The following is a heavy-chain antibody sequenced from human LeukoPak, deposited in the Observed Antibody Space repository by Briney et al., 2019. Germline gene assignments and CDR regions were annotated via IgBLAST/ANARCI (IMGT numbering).Heavy chain of an antibody. CDR3: ARRMIFDAFDI. J-gene: IGHJ3*02. D-gene: IGHD3-16*01. V-gene: IGHV1-2*06. CDR2: IHPSSGGT. Sequence: ASVKVSCKASGYIFTAYYIHWVRQAPGQGLEWVGRIHPSSGGTEYAQNFQGRVTVTRDTSITTAYMELNRLTSDDTAVYYCARRMIFDAFDIWGQGTMATVSS. CDR1: GYIFTAYY.